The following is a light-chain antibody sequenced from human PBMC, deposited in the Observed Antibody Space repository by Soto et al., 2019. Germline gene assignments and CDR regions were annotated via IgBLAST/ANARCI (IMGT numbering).Light chain of an antibody. Sequence: EIVLTKSPGTLSLSPGERATLSCRASQSVSSSYLAWYQQKPGQAPRLITYGVYDRATGIPDRFSGSGSGTDFTLNISRLEPEDFAVYYCQQYGSPPYTFGQGTKLEIK. CDR3: QQYGSPPYT. J-gene: IGKJ2*01. V-gene: IGKV3-20*01. CDR2: GVY. CDR1: QSVSSSY.